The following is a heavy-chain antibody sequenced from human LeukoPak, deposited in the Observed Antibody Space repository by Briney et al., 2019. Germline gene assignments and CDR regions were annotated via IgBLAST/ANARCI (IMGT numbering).Heavy chain of an antibody. CDR3: AREVRFRAYFDL. Sequence: GGSLRLSCTASGFTFSSYWMSWVRQAPGKGLEWVANIKQDGSEKYSVDSVKGRFTISRDNAKNSLYLQMNSLRAEDTAVYYCAREVRFRAYFDLWGRGTLVTVSS. D-gene: IGHD3-10*01. CDR2: IKQDGSEK. V-gene: IGHV3-7*01. J-gene: IGHJ2*01. CDR1: GFTFSSYW.